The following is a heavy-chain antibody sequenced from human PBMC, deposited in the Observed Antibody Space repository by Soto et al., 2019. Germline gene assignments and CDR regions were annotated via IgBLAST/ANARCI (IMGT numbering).Heavy chain of an antibody. CDR1: GGSFSGYY. J-gene: IGHJ4*02. CDR3: ARVYGSGSAGDY. V-gene: IGHV4-34*01. D-gene: IGHD3-10*01. CDR2: INHSGST. Sequence: SQTLSLTCAVYGGSFSGYYWSWIRQPPGKGLEWIGEINHSGSTNYNPSLKSRVTISVDTSKNQFSLKLSSVTAADTAVYYCARVYGSGSAGDYLGQGTLVTGSS.